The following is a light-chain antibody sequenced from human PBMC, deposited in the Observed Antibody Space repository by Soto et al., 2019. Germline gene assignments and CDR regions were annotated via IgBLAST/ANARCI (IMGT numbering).Light chain of an antibody. V-gene: IGLV2-14*01. CDR3: SSYTTSNTRQIV. Sequence: QSALTQPASVSGSPGQSITISCTGTSSDVGGYNYVSWYQQHPGKAPKFMIYDVSNRPSGVSNRFSGSKSGNTASLTISGLQAEDGADYSCSSYTTSNTRQIVFGTGTKLTVL. CDR2: DVS. CDR1: SSDVGGYNY. J-gene: IGLJ1*01.